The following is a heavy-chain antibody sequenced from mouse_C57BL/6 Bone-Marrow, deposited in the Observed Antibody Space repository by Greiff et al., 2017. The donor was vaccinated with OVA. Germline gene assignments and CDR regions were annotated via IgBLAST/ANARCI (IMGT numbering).Heavy chain of an antibody. Sequence: QVQLQQPGTELVKPGASVKLSCKASGYTFTSYWMHWVKQRPGQGLEWIGNINPSNGGTNYNEKFKSKATLTVDKSSSTAYMQLSSLTSEDYAVENCAREGLRLYAMDYWGQGTSVTVSS. CDR2: INPSNGGT. D-gene: IGHD2-4*01. J-gene: IGHJ4*01. CDR1: GYTFTSYW. CDR3: AREGLRLYAMDY. V-gene: IGHV1-53*01.